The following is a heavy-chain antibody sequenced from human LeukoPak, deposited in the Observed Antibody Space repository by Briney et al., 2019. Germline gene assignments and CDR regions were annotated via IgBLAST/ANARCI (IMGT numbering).Heavy chain of an antibody. CDR3: ARAKLGIVVVMRFEY. V-gene: IGHV1-2*02. Sequence: ASVKVSCKASGYTFTGYYMHWVRQAPGQGLEWMGWINPNSGGTNYAQKSQGRVTMTRDTSISTAYMELSRLRSDDTAVYYCARAKLGIVVVMRFEYWGQGTLVTVSS. D-gene: IGHD3-22*01. CDR1: GYTFTGYY. CDR2: INPNSGGT. J-gene: IGHJ4*02.